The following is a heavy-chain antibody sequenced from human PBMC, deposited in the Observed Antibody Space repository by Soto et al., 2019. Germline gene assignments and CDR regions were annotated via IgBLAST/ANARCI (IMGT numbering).Heavy chain of an antibody. CDR3: ARLASVTTDPNFYSLAIDV. D-gene: IGHD2-15*01. CDR2: IAPSDSDT. CDR1: GFSFTNYW. J-gene: IGHJ6*02. V-gene: IGHV5-10-1*01. Sequence: GESLKISCKGSGFSFTNYWIIWVRQMPGKGLEWMGRIAPSDSDTSYNPSFQGHVTMSYDKSLRIAYLQWSSLEASDTATYYCARLASVTTDPNFYSLAIDVWGQGTAVTVSS.